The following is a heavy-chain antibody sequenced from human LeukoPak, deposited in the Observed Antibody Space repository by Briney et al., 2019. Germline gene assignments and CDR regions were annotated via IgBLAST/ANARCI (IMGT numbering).Heavy chain of an antibody. CDR3: ARAYSSGCYPPDYYYYYMDV. Sequence: GASVKVSCKASGYTFTSYEINWVRQATGQGLEWMGWMNPNSGNTGYAQKFQGRVTMTRNTSISTAYMELSSLRSEDTAVYYCARAYSSGCYPPDYYYYYMDVWGKGPTVTVSS. V-gene: IGHV1-8*01. D-gene: IGHD6-19*01. CDR2: MNPNSGNT. CDR1: GYTFTSYE. J-gene: IGHJ6*03.